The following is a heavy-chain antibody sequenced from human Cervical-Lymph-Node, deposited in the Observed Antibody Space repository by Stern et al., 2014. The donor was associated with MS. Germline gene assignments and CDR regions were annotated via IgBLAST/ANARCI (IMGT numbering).Heavy chain of an antibody. Sequence: QVQLVQSAAEVTKPGSSVKVSCKASGSTFSKFPSSWVRQAPGQGLEWMGGIFPVFGTPTYAQEFRGRVTITADVSTSTVYMELSSLRSDDTAVYYCALSSETSDRWYSLGYDLWGQGTLVTVSS. CDR3: ALSSETSDRWYSLGYDL. V-gene: IGHV1-69*01. CDR2: IFPVFGTP. J-gene: IGHJ5*02. D-gene: IGHD6-13*01. CDR1: GSTFSKFP.